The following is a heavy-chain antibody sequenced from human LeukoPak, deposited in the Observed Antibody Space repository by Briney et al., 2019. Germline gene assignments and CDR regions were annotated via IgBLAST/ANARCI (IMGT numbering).Heavy chain of an antibody. J-gene: IGHJ4*02. Sequence: SGTLSLTCTVSGGSISSSSYYWGWIRQPPGKGLEWIGSIYYSGSTYYNPSLKSRVTISVDTSKNQFSLKLSSVTAADTAVYYCASESGDFWSGFNYDYWGQGTLVTVSS. CDR2: IYYSGST. D-gene: IGHD3-3*01. CDR3: ASESGDFWSGFNYDY. CDR1: GGSISSSSYY. V-gene: IGHV4-39*01.